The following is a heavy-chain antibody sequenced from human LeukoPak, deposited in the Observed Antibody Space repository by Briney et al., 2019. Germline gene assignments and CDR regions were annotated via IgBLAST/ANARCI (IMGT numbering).Heavy chain of an antibody. J-gene: IGHJ4*02. CDR2: ISSSSSYI. V-gene: IGHV3-21*01. Sequence: GGSLRLSCAASGFTFSSYSMNWVRQAPGKGLEWVSSISSSSSYIYYADSAKGRFTISRDNAKNSLYLQMNSLRAEDTAVYYCAKGNSYMAAAAYFDYWGQGTLVTVSS. CDR1: GFTFSSYS. D-gene: IGHD6-13*01. CDR3: AKGNSYMAAAAYFDY.